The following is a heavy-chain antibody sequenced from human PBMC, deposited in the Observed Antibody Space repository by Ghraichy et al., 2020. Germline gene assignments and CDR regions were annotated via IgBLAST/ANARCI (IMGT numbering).Heavy chain of an antibody. CDR2: ISGSGGST. J-gene: IGHJ3*02. CDR3: AKVRTTVVEDIDDDFSI. Sequence: VSAISGSGGSTYYADSVKGRFTISRENSQNTLYMQMNSLRDEDTAVYYCAKVRTTVVEDIDDDFSIWG. V-gene: IGHV3-23*01. D-gene: IGHD4-23*01.